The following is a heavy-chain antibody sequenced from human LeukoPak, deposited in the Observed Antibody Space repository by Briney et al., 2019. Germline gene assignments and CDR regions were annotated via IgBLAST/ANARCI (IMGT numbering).Heavy chain of an antibody. CDR3: ARENHYYDSSGYFDY. J-gene: IGHJ4*02. CDR2: IYYSGST. Sequence: SSETLSLTCTVSGGSISSSSYYWGWIRQPPGKGLEWIGSIYYSGSTYYNPSLKSRVTISVDTSKNQFSLKLSSVTAADTAVYYCARENHYYDSSGYFDYWGQGTLVTVSS. D-gene: IGHD3-22*01. CDR1: GGSISSSSYY. V-gene: IGHV4-39*07.